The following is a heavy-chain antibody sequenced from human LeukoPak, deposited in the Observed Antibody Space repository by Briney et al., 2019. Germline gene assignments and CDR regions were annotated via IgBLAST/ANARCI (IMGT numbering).Heavy chain of an antibody. J-gene: IGHJ6*03. D-gene: IGHD4-17*01. CDR1: GFTFSSYA. V-gene: IGHV3-64*01. Sequence: GGSLRLSCAASGFTFSSYAMHWVRQAPGKGLEYVSAISSNGGSTYYANSVKGRFTISRDNSKNTLYLQMGSLRAEDMAVYYCATYGDSDSGYYYYYMDVWGKGTTVTVSS. CDR2: ISSNGGST. CDR3: ATYGDSDSGYYYYYMDV.